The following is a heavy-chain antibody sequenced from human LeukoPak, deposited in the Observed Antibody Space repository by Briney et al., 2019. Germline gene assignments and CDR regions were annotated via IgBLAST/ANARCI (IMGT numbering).Heavy chain of an antibody. Sequence: SETLSLTCTVSGGSISSYYWSWIRQPPGKGLEWIGYIYYSGSTNYNPSLKSRVTTSVDTSKNQFSLKLSSVAAADTAVYYCAAGAAQGAFDIWGQGTMVTVSS. CDR1: GGSISSYY. V-gene: IGHV4-59*01. J-gene: IGHJ3*02. CDR2: IYYSGST. D-gene: IGHD1-26*01. CDR3: AAGAAQGAFDI.